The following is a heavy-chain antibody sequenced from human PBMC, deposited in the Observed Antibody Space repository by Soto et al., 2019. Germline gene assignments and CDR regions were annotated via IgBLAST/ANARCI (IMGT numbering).Heavy chain of an antibody. V-gene: IGHV3-48*02. D-gene: IGHD3-22*01. J-gene: IGHJ5*02. CDR3: ARDGGHYYDSSGPNWFDP. Sequence: EVQLVESGGGLVHPGGSQRLSCAASVFTFSSYSMNWVGQAPGKGLEWVSYISSSSSTLYYADSVKGRFTISRDNAKNSLHLQMNSLRDEDTAVYYCARDGGHYYDSSGPNWFDPWGQGTLVTVSS. CDR2: ISSSSSTL. CDR1: VFTFSSYS.